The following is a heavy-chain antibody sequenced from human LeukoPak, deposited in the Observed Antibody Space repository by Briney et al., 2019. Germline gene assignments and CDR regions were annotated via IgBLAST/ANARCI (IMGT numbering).Heavy chain of an antibody. D-gene: IGHD6-13*01. CDR2: INQDGTVE. V-gene: IGHV3-7*02. J-gene: IGHJ4*02. CDR1: GFTISNYW. Sequence: GGSLRPSCAASGFTISNYWMNWVRQAPGEGLEWVANINQDGTVEHYVDSVKGRFTISRDNAKNSLYLQMNTLRAEDTAVYYCARAYSSSWYDYFDYWGQGTLVTVSS. CDR3: ARAYSSSWYDYFDY.